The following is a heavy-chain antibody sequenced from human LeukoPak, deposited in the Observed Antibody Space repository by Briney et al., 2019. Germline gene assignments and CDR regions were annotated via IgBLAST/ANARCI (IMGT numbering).Heavy chain of an antibody. J-gene: IGHJ4*02. CDR2: ISGSGGST. CDR1: GFTFSSYG. D-gene: IGHD6-13*01. Sequence: GGSLRLSCAASGFTFSSYGMSWVRQAPGKGLEWVSAISGSGGSTYYADSVKGRFTISRDNSKNTLYLQMNSLRAEDTAVYYCAKSYSSWYTFDYWGQGTLVTVSS. CDR3: AKSYSSWYTFDY. V-gene: IGHV3-23*01.